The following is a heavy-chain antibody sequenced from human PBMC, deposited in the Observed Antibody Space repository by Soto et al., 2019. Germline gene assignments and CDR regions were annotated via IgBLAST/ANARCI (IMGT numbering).Heavy chain of an antibody. J-gene: IGHJ4*02. CDR2: IWYDGSNK. V-gene: IGHV3-33*01. CDR3: ARDPLLAYSSGWPGNSVLDY. Sequence: SLRLSCAASGFTFSSYGMHWVRQAPGKGLEWVAVIWYDGSNKYYADSVKGRFTISRDNSKNTLYLQMNSLRAEDTAVYYCARDPLLAYSSGWPGNSVLDYWGQGTLVTVSS. D-gene: IGHD6-19*01. CDR1: GFTFSSYG.